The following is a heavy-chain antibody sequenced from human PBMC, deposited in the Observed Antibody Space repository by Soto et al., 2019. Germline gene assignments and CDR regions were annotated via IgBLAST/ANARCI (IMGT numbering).Heavy chain of an antibody. CDR2: ISGSGGST. CDR3: SSRTSGWYLDY. CDR1: GFTYSSYA. D-gene: IGHD6-19*01. V-gene: IGHV3-23*01. Sequence: EVQLLESGGGLVQPGGSLRLSCAASGFTYSSYAMSWVRQAPGKGLEWVSVISGSGGSTYYADSVKGRFTISSDNSKNTLYLQMNSIRDEDTAVYYCSSRTSGWYLDYWGQGTLVTVSS. J-gene: IGHJ4*02.